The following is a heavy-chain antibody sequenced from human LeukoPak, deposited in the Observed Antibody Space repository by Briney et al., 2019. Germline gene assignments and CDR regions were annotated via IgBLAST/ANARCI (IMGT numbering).Heavy chain of an antibody. Sequence: PVKVSCKASGGTFSSYAISWVRQAPGQGLEWMGGIIPIFGTANYAQKFQGRVTITADESTSTAYMELSSLRSEDTAVYYCATGLGYCSGGSCYGNYWGQGTLVTVSS. CDR3: ATGLGYCSGGSCYGNY. V-gene: IGHV1-69*13. CDR1: GGTFSSYA. D-gene: IGHD2-15*01. J-gene: IGHJ4*02. CDR2: IIPIFGTA.